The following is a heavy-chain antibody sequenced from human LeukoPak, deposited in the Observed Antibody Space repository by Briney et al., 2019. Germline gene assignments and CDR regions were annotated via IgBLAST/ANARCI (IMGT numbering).Heavy chain of an antibody. J-gene: IGHJ4*02. CDR2: IYHSGST. CDR3: ASPLVVATIH. D-gene: IGHD5-12*01. Sequence: SETLSLTCTVSGYSISSGYYWGWIRQPPGKGLEWIGSIYHSGSTYYNPSLKSRVTISVDTSKNQFSLKLSSVTAADTAVYYCASPLVVATIHWGQGTLVTDSS. V-gene: IGHV4-38-2*02. CDR1: GYSISSGYY.